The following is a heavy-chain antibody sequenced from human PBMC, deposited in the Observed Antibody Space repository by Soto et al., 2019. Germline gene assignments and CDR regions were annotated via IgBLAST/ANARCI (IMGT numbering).Heavy chain of an antibody. V-gene: IGHV4-59*01. J-gene: IGHJ5*02. CDR3: ARGPYDYVWGSYRSNWFDP. D-gene: IGHD3-16*02. CDR1: GGSISSYY. CDR2: IYYSGST. Sequence: QVQLQESGPGLVKPSETLSLTCTVSGGSISSYYWSWIRQPPGKGLEWIGYIYYSGSTNYNPSLNSRVTISVDTSKNQFSLKLSYVTAADTAVYYCARGPYDYVWGSYRSNWFDPWGQGTLVTVSS.